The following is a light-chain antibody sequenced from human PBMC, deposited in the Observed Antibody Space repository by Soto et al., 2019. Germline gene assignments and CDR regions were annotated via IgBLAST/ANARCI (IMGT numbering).Light chain of an antibody. V-gene: IGKV1-33*01. Sequence: DIQMTQSPSSLSASVGDRVTIACQASQDISNYLNWYQQKPGEAPKLLIYDASNLETGVPSRFSGSGSGTDFTFTISSLQPEDIATYHCQQYDNLPLTFGQGTKADIK. J-gene: IGKJ1*01. CDR2: DAS. CDR3: QQYDNLPLT. CDR1: QDISNY.